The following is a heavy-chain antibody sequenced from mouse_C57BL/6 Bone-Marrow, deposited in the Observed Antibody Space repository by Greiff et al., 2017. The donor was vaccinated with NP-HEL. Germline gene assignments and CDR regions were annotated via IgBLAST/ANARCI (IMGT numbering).Heavy chain of an antibody. V-gene: IGHV2-2*01. CDR3: ARHYYGSCPYAMDY. Sequence: VQLQQSGPGLVQPSQSLSISCTVSGFSLTSYGVHWVRQSPGKGLEWLGVIWSGGSTDYNAAFISRLSISKDNSKSQVFFKMNSLQADDTAIYYCARHYYGSCPYAMDYWGQGTSVTVSS. CDR1: GFSLTSYG. J-gene: IGHJ4*01. CDR2: IWSGGST. D-gene: IGHD1-1*01.